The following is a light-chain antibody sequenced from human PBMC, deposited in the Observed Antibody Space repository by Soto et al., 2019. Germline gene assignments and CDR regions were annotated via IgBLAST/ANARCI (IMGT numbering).Light chain of an antibody. Sequence: QSVLTQPPSASGTPGQRVTIPCSGSSSNIGSNTVNWYQQLPGTAPKLLIYSNHQRPSGVPDRFSGSKSGTSASLAISGLQSEDEADYYCAAWDDSLNGRVFGGGTKLTVL. CDR3: AAWDDSLNGRV. CDR2: SNH. J-gene: IGLJ3*02. CDR1: SSNIGSNT. V-gene: IGLV1-44*01.